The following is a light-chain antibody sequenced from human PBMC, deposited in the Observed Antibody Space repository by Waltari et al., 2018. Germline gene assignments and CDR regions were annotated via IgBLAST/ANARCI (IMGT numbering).Light chain of an antibody. CDR3: QHYKTSSRT. CDR2: KAS. J-gene: IGKJ1*01. Sequence: DIQMTQSPSTLSASAGDRVTITCRASQSIDSWLAWYQQRPGKVPKTLIYKASSLESGVPSRFSGSGSGTEFTLTISSLQPDDFATYYCQHYKTSSRTFGQGTKVEIK. V-gene: IGKV1-5*03. CDR1: QSIDSW.